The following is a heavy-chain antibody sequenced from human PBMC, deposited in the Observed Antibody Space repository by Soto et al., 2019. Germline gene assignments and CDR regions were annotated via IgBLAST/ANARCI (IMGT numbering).Heavy chain of an antibody. CDR3: AKTTVTTMMAFDI. D-gene: IGHD4-17*01. CDR1: GGSISSGDYY. J-gene: IGHJ3*02. Sequence: SETLSLTCTVSGGSISSGDYYWSWIRQHPGKGLEWIGYIYYSGSTYYNPSLKSRVTISVDTSKNQFSLKLSSVTAADTAVYYCAKTTVTTMMAFDIWGQGTMVTVSS. V-gene: IGHV4-31*03. CDR2: IYYSGST.